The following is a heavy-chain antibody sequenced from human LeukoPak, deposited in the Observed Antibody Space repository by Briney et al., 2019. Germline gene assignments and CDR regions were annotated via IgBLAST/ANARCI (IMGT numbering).Heavy chain of an antibody. J-gene: IGHJ4*02. CDR2: MYDSVST. V-gene: IGHV4-59*01. CDR3: ARDLELGY. Sequence: SETLSLTCTVSGGSISNYYWSWIRQPPGKELEWIGYMYDSVSTNYNPSLKSRVTISVDTSKNQFSLKLTSLTAADTAVYYCARDLELGYWGQGTLVTVSS. CDR1: GGSISNYY. D-gene: IGHD3-22*01.